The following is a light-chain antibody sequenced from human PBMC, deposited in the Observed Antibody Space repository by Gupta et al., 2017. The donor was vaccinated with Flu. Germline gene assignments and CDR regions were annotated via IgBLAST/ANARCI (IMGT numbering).Light chain of an antibody. Sequence: AIRMTQSPSSLSASTGDRVTIACRASQDVRRYLAWYQQKPGKAPKLLIYGASTLQTGAPSRFSGSGSGTDFTLTVSYLQSEDFATYYCQQYYSYPLSFGGGTKVEVK. CDR1: QDVRRY. CDR2: GAS. V-gene: IGKV1-8*01. J-gene: IGKJ4*01. CDR3: QQYYSYPLS.